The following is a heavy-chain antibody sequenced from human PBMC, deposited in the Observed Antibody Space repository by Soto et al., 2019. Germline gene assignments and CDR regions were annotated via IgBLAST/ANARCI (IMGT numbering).Heavy chain of an antibody. V-gene: IGHV4-39*01. CDR3: ARMHGDHVNWFAP. D-gene: IGHD3-16*01. CDR2: MFHSGTT. J-gene: IGHJ5*02. CDR1: GDSVISGSYH. Sequence: QLQLQESGPGLVKPSETLSLICTVSGDSVISGSYHWGWIRQPPGKGLEWIVSMFHSGTTYYNSSLKSRTTISIDTSNNQFSLQLSSVTVADTAVYYCARMHGDHVNWFAPWGQGILVTVSS.